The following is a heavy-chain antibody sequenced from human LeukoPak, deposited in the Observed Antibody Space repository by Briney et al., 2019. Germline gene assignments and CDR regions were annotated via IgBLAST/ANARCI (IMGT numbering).Heavy chain of an antibody. CDR3: TKDLTGKEDY. J-gene: IGHJ4*02. CDR1: GFTFSSYS. D-gene: IGHD1-20*01. Sequence: PGGSLRLSCAASGFTFSSYSMNWVRQAPGKGLEWVSYISSSSSTIYYADSVKGRFTISRDNAKNSLYLQMNSLRAKDTGVYYCTKDLTGKEDYWGQGTLVTVSS. V-gene: IGHV3-48*04. CDR2: ISSSSSTI.